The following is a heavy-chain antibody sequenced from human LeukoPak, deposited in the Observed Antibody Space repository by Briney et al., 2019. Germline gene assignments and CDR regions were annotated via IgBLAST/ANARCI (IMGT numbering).Heavy chain of an antibody. CDR2: ISAYNGNT. V-gene: IGHV1-18*01. CDR3: ARSGWPYTSTYYYYYGTDV. D-gene: IGHD6-19*01. Sequence: ASVKVSCRASGYTFTSYGISWVRQAPGQGLEWMGWISAYNGNTNYAQKLQGRVTMTTDTSTSTAYMELRSLRSDDTAVYYCARSGWPYTSTYYYYYGTDVWGQGTTVTVSS. CDR1: GYTFTSYG. J-gene: IGHJ6*02.